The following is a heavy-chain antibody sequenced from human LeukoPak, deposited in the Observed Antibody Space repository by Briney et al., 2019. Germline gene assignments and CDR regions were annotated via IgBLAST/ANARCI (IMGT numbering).Heavy chain of an antibody. V-gene: IGHV4-4*07. J-gene: IGHJ4*02. CDR1: GGSINSYY. D-gene: IGHD6-19*01. Sequence: PSETLSLTCTVSGGSINSYYWNWIRQPAGKGLEWIGHIYTRGSTKYNPSLKSRVTMSIDTSKNQFSLNLYSATAADTVVYYCATNYTAVSAFDSWGQGTLVTVSS. CDR3: ATNYTAVSAFDS. CDR2: IYTRGST.